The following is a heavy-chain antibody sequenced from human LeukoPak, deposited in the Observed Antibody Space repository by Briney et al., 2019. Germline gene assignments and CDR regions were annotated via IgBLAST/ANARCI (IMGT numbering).Heavy chain of an antibody. CDR2: ISSSGSTI. V-gene: IGHV3-48*03. J-gene: IGHJ4*02. CDR1: GFTFSSYE. CDR3: ARDRDGYNFDY. D-gene: IGHD5-24*01. Sequence: GGSLRLSCAASGFTFSSYEMNWVRQAPGKGLEWVSYISSSGSTIYYADSVKGRFTITRDNAKNSLYLQMNSLRAEDTAVYYCARDRDGYNFDYWGQGTLVTVSS.